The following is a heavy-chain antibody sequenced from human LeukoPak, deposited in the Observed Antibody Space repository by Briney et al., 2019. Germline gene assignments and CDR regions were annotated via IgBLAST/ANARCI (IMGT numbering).Heavy chain of an antibody. CDR3: ARQGTWELGYFDY. CDR1: GYIFTSYW. Sequence: GESLKISCEGSGYIFTSYWIGWVRQMPGKGLEWMGIIYPGDSDTRYSPSFQGQVTISADKSISTAYLQWSSLKASDTAMYYCARQGTWELGYFDYWGQGTLVTVSS. D-gene: IGHD1-26*01. V-gene: IGHV5-51*01. CDR2: IYPGDSDT. J-gene: IGHJ4*02.